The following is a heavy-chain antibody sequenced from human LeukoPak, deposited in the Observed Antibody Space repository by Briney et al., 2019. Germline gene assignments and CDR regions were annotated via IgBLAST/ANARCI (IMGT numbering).Heavy chain of an antibody. D-gene: IGHD4-17*01. CDR3: ARWLTTVTTVDY. V-gene: IGHV4-61*01. J-gene: IGHJ4*02. Sequence: SETLSLTCTVSGVSVSSGSYYWSWIRQPPGKGLEWIGYIYYSGSTYYNPSLKSRVTISVDTSKNQFSLKLSSVTAADTAVYYCARWLTTVTTVDYWGQGTLVTVSS. CDR1: GVSVSSGSYY. CDR2: IYYSGST.